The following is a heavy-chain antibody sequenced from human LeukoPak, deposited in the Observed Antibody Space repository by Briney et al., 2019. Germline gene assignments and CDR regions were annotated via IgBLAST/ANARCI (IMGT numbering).Heavy chain of an antibody. J-gene: IGHJ4*02. D-gene: IGHD3-22*01. CDR1: GFTFSNAW. CDR2: IKSKTDGGTT. CDR3: TTDDTYYDSSGYYYAY. Sequence: GGSLRLSCAASGFTFSNAWMSWVRQAPGRGLEWVGRIKSKTDGGTTDYAAPVKGRFTISRDDSKNTLYLQMNSLKTEDTAVYYCTTDDTYYDSSGYYYAYWGQGTLVTVSS. V-gene: IGHV3-15*01.